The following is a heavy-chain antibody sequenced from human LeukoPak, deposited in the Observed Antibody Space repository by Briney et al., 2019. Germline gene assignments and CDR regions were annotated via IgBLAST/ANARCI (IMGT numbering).Heavy chain of an antibody. CDR2: ISGSGDTT. D-gene: IGHD2-2*01. V-gene: IGHV3-23*01. CDR1: GFTFNDFA. Sequence: GGSLRLSCAASGFTFNDFAMSWVRQAPGKGLKWVSIISGSGDTTSYADSVKARFTISRDNSKNSLYLQMNSLTVEDTAVYYCAKADYINANCYVRDFWGRGTLVTVSS. J-gene: IGHJ4*02. CDR3: AKADYINANCYVRDF.